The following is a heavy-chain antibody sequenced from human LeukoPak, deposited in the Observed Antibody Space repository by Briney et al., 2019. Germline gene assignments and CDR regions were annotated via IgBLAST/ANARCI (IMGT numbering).Heavy chain of an antibody. Sequence: PGGSLRLSCAASGFTFSTYWMHWVRQAPGKGLVWVSLIDTDGSSTPYADSVKGRCTISRDNAKNTLYLQMNSLRAEDTAVYYCARVGGSSDFDYWGQGTLVTVSS. D-gene: IGHD3-10*01. CDR1: GFTFSTYW. V-gene: IGHV3-74*01. J-gene: IGHJ4*02. CDR3: ARVGGSSDFDY. CDR2: IDTDGSST.